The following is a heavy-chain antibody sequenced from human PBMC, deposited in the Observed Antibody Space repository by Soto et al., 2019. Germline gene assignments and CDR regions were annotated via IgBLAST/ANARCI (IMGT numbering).Heavy chain of an antibody. CDR2: IYHSGTT. V-gene: IGHV4-31*03. D-gene: IGHD2-21*02. CDR3: ARGRGFGGNSYYFDY. J-gene: IGHJ4*02. Sequence: QVQLQESGPGLVKPSQTLSLTCTVSGGSISNGGYYWTWIRHHPGKGLEWIGYIYHSGTTYYSPSLKSRVTISVDTSKNQLSLKLISVTATDTAVYYCARGRGFGGNSYYFDYWGQGTLVTVSS. CDR1: GGSISNGGYY.